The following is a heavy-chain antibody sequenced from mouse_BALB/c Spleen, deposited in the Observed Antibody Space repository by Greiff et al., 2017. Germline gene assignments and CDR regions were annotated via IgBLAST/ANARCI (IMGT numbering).Heavy chain of an antibody. CDR3: ASRGSAMDY. CDR2: INPSTGYT. V-gene: IGHV1-7*01. Sequence: VQLQQSGAELAKPGASVKMSCKASGYTFTSYWMHWVKQRPGQGLEWIGYINPSTGYTEYNQKFKDKATLTADKSSSTAYMQLSSLTSEDSAVYYCASRGSAMDYWGQGTSVTVSS. J-gene: IGHJ4*01. CDR1: GYTFTSYW.